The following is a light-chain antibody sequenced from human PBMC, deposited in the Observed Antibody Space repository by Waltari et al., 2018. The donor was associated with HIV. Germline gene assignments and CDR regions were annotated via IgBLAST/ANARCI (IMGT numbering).Light chain of an antibody. J-gene: IGKJ4*01. V-gene: IGKV1-9*01. CDR1: QGISYS. CDR2: AAS. Sequence: DIQLTQSPSFLSASVGDRVTITCRASQGISYSFAWYQQKPGKAPKRLIYAASTLQSGVTSRFSGSGSGTEVTLTFCCLLPVDFATYYCQQLKNYPQITFGGGTKVEIK. CDR3: QQLKNYPQIT.